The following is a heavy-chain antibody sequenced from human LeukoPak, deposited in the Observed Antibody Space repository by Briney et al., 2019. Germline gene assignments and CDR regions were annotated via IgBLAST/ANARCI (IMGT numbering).Heavy chain of an antibody. CDR3: ARDWGYDSGTYCVY. CDR1: GFTFSSYW. J-gene: IGHJ4*02. V-gene: IGHV3-7*01. D-gene: IGHD3-10*01. Sequence: GGSLRLSCAASGFTFSSYWMSWVRQAPGEGLEWVANIKQDGTEKYYMDSVKGRFSISRDNSKNTVDLQMNSLRPEDMAVYYCARDWGYDSGTYCVYWGQGTLVTVSS. CDR2: IKQDGTEK.